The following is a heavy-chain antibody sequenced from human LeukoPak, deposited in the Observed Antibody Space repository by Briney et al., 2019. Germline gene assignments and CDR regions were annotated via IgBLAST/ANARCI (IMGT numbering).Heavy chain of an antibody. D-gene: IGHD1-26*01. J-gene: IGHJ4*02. V-gene: IGHV3-30*04. CDR1: GVTFSSYE. CDR3: ARDDKVGATER. Sequence: AGSLRLSCAASGVTFSSYERNWVRQAPGEGREWVAVVSYDGSNKYCADSVKGRFTISRDNSKNTLYLQMNRLRAEDTAVYYCARDDKVGATERWGQGPLVTVSS. CDR2: VSYDGSNK.